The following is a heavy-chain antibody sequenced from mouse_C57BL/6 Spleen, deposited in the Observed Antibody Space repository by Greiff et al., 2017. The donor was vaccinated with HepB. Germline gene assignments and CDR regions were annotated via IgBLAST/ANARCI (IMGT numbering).Heavy chain of an antibody. Sequence: EVKVEESGGGLVQPGGSMKLSCAASGFTFSDAWMDWVRQSPEKGLEWVAEIRNKANNHATYYAESVKGRFTISRDDSKSSVYLQMNSLRAEDTGIYYCTRGAMVTESWFAYWGQGTLVTVSA. CDR1: GFTFSDAW. D-gene: IGHD2-2*01. CDR3: TRGAMVTESWFAY. V-gene: IGHV6-6*01. J-gene: IGHJ3*01. CDR2: IRNKANNHAT.